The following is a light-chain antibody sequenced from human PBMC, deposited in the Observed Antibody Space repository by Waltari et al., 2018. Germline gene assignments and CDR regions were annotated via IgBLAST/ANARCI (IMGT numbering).Light chain of an antibody. V-gene: IGLV2-8*01. CDR1: RSAVGGYNY. J-gene: IGLJ1*01. Sequence: QSALTQPTSASGSPGQSVTISCTGTRSAVGGYNYVSWYQQHPGKAPKLIIYEVNKRPSGVPDRFSGSKSGNTASLTVSGLQAEDEADYYCSSYAGSNNVFGTGTKVNVL. CDR3: SSYAGSNNV. CDR2: EVN.